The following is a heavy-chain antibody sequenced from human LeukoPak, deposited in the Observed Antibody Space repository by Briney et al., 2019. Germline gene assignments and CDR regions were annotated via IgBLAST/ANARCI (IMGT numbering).Heavy chain of an antibody. V-gene: IGHV4-59*01. J-gene: IGHJ2*01. Sequence: SETLSLACTVSGGSISSYYWSWIRQPPGKGLEWIGYIYYSGSTNYNPSLKSRVTISVDTSKNQFSLKLSSVTAADTAVHYCARVLRYFDLWGRGTLVTVSS. CDR3: ARVLRYFDL. CDR1: GGSISSYY. CDR2: IYYSGST.